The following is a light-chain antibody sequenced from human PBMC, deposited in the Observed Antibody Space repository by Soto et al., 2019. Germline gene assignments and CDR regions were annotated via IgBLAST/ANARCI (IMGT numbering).Light chain of an antibody. Sequence: EIVLTQSPDTLSLSPGERATLSCRASQSVRNNYLAWYQQKPGQAPRFLIFDASSRATGIPDRFSGSGSGTDFTLTIIRLEPEDFAVYYCQQYGSTPLTFGGGTKV. J-gene: IGKJ4*01. CDR3: QQYGSTPLT. CDR2: DAS. V-gene: IGKV3-20*01. CDR1: QSVRNNY.